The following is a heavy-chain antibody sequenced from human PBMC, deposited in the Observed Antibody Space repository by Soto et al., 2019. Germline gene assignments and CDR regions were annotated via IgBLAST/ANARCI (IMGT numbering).Heavy chain of an antibody. D-gene: IGHD6-6*01. CDR3: VRGRGWSSSSPNWFDP. V-gene: IGHV3-11*06. CDR2: ISSSSSYT. J-gene: IGHJ5*02. CDR1: GFTFSDYY. Sequence: QVQLVESGGGLVKPGGSLRLSCAASGFTFSDYYMSWIRQAPGKGLEWVSYISSSSSYTNYADSVKGRFTISRDNAKNSLYLQMNSLRAEDTAVYYCVRGRGWSSSSPNWFDPWGQGTLVTVSS.